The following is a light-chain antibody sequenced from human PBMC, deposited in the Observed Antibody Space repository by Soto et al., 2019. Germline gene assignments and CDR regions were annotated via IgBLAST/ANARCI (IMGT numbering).Light chain of an antibody. CDR3: CSYAGSSAPLI. Sequence: QPVLTQPASVSGSPGQSITISCTGTSSDVGSYNLVSWYQQHPGKAPKLMIYEGSKRPSGVSNRFSGSKSGNTASLTISGLQAVDEADYYCCSYAGSSAPLIFGTGTKLTVL. J-gene: IGLJ1*01. CDR1: SSDVGSYNL. CDR2: EGS. V-gene: IGLV2-23*01.